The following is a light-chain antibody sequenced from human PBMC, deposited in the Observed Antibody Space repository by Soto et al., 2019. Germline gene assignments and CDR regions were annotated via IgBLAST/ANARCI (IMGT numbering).Light chain of an antibody. CDR2: DVS. CDR1: SSDIGGYNY. Sequence: QSALTQPASVSGSPGQSITISCTGTSSDIGGYNYVSWYQQPPGKVPKLIIYDVSNRPSGVSNRFSGSKSGNAASLTISGLPAEDEDDYYYSSYTSISTLYVFGTGTKLTVL. CDR3: SSYTSISTLYV. J-gene: IGLJ1*01. V-gene: IGLV2-14*03.